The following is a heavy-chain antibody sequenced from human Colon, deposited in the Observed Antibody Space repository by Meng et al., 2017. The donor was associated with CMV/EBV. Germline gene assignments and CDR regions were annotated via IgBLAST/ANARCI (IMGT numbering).Heavy chain of an antibody. Sequence: GGSLRLSCVVSGFTFSSYGMHWVRQAAGKGLEWVAAISYNGNAQYYADSVKGRFTISRDNSKNTLYLLMNSLKTEDTAIYSCARVGLVATIVGRGLDYWGQGTTVTVSS. J-gene: IGHJ6*02. V-gene: IGHV3-30*03. CDR3: ARVGLVATIVGRGLDY. CDR2: ISYNGNAQ. D-gene: IGHD5-12*01. CDR1: GFTFSSYG.